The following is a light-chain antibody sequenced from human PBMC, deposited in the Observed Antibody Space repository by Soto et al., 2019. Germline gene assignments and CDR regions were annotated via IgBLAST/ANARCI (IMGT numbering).Light chain of an antibody. CDR1: QSVNNN. Sequence: EIVMTQSPATLSVSPGERATLSCRASQSVNNNLAWYQQKPGQAPRLLIYDASTRATGIPARFSGSGSGTDFTLTISSLQSEDFAVYSCQQYNNWPLTFGGGTKVDIK. J-gene: IGKJ4*01. V-gene: IGKV3-15*01. CDR2: DAS. CDR3: QQYNNWPLT.